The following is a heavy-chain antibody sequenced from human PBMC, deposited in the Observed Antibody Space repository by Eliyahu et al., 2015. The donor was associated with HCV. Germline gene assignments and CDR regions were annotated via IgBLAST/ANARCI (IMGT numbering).Heavy chain of an antibody. CDR2: IKQDGSEK. D-gene: IGHD3-3*01. Sequence: EVQLVESGGGLVQPGGSLRLSCAASGFTFSSYWMSWVRQAPGKGLEWVANIKQDGSEKYYVDSVKGRFTISRDNAKNSLYLQMNSLRAEDTAVYYCARDGGYDFWSGYPNWFDPWGQGTLVTVSS. V-gene: IGHV3-7*01. J-gene: IGHJ5*02. CDR3: ARDGGYDFWSGYPNWFDP. CDR1: GFTFSSYW.